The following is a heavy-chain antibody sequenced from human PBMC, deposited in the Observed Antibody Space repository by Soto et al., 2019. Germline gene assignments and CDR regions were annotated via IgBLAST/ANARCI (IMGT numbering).Heavy chain of an antibody. CDR2: ISNDGSNK. V-gene: IGHV3-30*18. CDR1: GFSFSTYG. J-gene: IGHJ4*02. Sequence: QVHLVESGGGVVQPGRSLRLSCAASGFSFSTYGMHWVRQAPGKGLEWVAFISNDGSNKNYADSVKGRFTISRDNSKNTLYLQMNSLGAEDTAVYYCANGFGNYWAFDYWGQRTLVTVSS. D-gene: IGHD1-26*01. CDR3: ANGFGNYWAFDY.